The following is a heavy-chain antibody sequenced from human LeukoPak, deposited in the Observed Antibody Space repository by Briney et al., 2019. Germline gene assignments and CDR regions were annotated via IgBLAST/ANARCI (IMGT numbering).Heavy chain of an antibody. Sequence: GGSLRLSCAASGFTLNSYGMSWVRHAPGKGVEWVSAISSNGGSTYYADSVKGWFTISRDNSKNTLYLQMNSLRAEDTAVYYCAKLRHSSGWTDYWGQGTLVTVSS. D-gene: IGHD6-19*01. CDR2: ISSNGGST. CDR1: GFTLNSYG. V-gene: IGHV3-23*01. J-gene: IGHJ4*02. CDR3: AKLRHSSGWTDY.